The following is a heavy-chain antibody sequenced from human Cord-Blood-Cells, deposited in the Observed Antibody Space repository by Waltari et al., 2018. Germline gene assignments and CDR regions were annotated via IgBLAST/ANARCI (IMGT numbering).Heavy chain of an antibody. J-gene: IGHJ4*02. Sequence: QVQLQQWGAGLLKPSETLSLTCAVYGGSFSGYYWSWIRQPPGKGLEWIGEINHSRSTNYSPSLKSRVTISVDTSKNQFSLRLSSVTAADTAVYYCARQLGNWGQGTLVTVSS. CDR3: ARQLGN. D-gene: IGHD1-1*01. CDR2: INHSRST. V-gene: IGHV4-34*01. CDR1: GGSFSGYY.